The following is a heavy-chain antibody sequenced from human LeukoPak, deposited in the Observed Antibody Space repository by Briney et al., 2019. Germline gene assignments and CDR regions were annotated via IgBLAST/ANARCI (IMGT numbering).Heavy chain of an antibody. D-gene: IGHD6-19*01. CDR2: INPNSGGT. J-gene: IGHJ3*02. Sequence: GASVKVSCKASGYTFTGYYMHWVRQAPGQGLEWMGCINPNSGGTNYAQKFQGRVTMTRDTSISTAYMELSRLRSDDTAVYYCAAVAGLGNAFDIWGQGTMVTVSS. CDR1: GYTFTGYY. V-gene: IGHV1-2*02. CDR3: AAVAGLGNAFDI.